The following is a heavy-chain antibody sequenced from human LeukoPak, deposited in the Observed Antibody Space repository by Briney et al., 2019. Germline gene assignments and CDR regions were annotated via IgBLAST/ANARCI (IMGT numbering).Heavy chain of an antibody. Sequence: SETLSLTCTVSGGSISSSSYYWGCIRQPPGKGLECIGTIYYSGSTYFNPSLKSRVAISIDTSKNQFSLKVSSVTAADTAVYFCARGSIALAVLDYWGQGTLVTVSS. CDR3: ARGSIALAVLDY. V-gene: IGHV4-39*07. CDR2: IYYSGST. J-gene: IGHJ4*02. D-gene: IGHD6-19*01. CDR1: GGSISSSSYY.